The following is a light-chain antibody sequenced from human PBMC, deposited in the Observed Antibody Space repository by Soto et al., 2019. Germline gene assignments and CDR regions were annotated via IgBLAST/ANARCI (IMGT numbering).Light chain of an antibody. CDR3: CSYAGSYTYV. J-gene: IGLJ1*01. Sequence: QSVLTQPRSVSGSPGQSVTISCTGTSSDVGGYTYVSWYQQHPGKAPKLMIYDVSQRPSGVPDRFSGSRSGNTASLTISGLQAEDEADYYRCSYAGSYTYVFGTGTKLTVL. CDR1: SSDVGGYTY. V-gene: IGLV2-11*01. CDR2: DVS.